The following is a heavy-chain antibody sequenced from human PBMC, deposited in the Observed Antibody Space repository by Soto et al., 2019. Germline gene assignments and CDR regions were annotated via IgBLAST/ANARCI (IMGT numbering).Heavy chain of an antibody. V-gene: IGHV3-23*01. CDR3: AKGAVSDYDFWSGYYGAHWFDP. D-gene: IGHD3-3*01. Sequence: GGSLRLSCAASGFTFSGYAMSWVRQAPGKGLEWVSAISGSGGSTYYADSVKGRFTISRDNSKNTLYLQMNSLRAEDTAVYYCAKGAVSDYDFWSGYYGAHWFDPWGQGTLVTVSS. CDR2: ISGSGGST. CDR1: GFTFSGYA. J-gene: IGHJ5*02.